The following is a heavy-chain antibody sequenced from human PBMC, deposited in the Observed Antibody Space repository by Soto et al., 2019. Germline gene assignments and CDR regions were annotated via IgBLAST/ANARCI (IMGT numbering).Heavy chain of an antibody. D-gene: IGHD2-15*01. V-gene: IGHV3-48*02. Sequence: EVQLVESGGGLVQPGGSLRLSCVVSGFTFSSYSMNWVRQAPGKGPEWVSYISSSSSTIYYADSVKGRFTISRDNAKNSLYLHMNSLRDEDTAVYSCAIGCGGSCPIDYWGQGTLVTVSS. CDR1: GFTFSSYS. CDR3: AIGCGGSCPIDY. J-gene: IGHJ4*02. CDR2: ISSSSSTI.